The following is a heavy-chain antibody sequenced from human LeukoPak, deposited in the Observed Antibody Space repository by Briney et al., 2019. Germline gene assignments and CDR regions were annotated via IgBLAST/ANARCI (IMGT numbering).Heavy chain of an antibody. CDR1: EFNFSSYE. CDR3: ARMSSRGFYFDS. CDR2: IGTSGSTM. V-gene: IGHV3-48*03. J-gene: IGHJ4*02. Sequence: GGSLRLSCAASEFNFSSYEMNWVRQAPGKGLEWVSYIGTSGSTMYYADSVKGRFTISRDNAKNSLYLQMNSLRAEDTAVYYCARMSSRGFYFDSWGQGTLVTVSS. D-gene: IGHD3-10*01.